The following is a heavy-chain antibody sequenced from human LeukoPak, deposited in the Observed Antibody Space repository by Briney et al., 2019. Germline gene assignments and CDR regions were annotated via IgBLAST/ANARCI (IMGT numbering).Heavy chain of an antibody. CDR1: GYTFTGYY. V-gene: IGHV1-2*06. CDR2: INPNSGGT. CDR3: ARGYCSSTSCRYRDDY. Sequence: ASVNVSCKASGYTFTGYYMHWVRQAPGQGLEWMGRINPNSGGTNYAQKFQGRVTMTRDTSISTAYMELSRLRSDDTAVYYCARGYCSSTSCRYRDDYWGQGTLVTVSS. J-gene: IGHJ4*02. D-gene: IGHD2-2*01.